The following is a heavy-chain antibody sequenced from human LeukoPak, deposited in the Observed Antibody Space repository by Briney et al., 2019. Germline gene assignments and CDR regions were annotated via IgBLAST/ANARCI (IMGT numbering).Heavy chain of an antibody. J-gene: IGHJ4*02. CDR1: GDSINRGGYY. Sequence: SETLSLTCTVSGDSINRGGYYWSWIRQHPGKGLEWIGNIYYGGSTYYNPCLKSRLTVLVKTSMNQFSLKLHSVTAADTAVYYCAREVLNWVLDYWGQGTLVIVSS. V-gene: IGHV4-31*03. CDR3: AREVLNWVLDY. CDR2: IYYGGST. D-gene: IGHD7-27*01.